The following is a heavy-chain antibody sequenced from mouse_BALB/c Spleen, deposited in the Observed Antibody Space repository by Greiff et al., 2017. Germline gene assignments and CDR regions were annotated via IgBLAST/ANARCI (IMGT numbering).Heavy chain of an antibody. V-gene: IGHV5-17*02. CDR3: ARTKGRPYAMDY. CDR2: ISSGSSTI. CDR1: GFTFSSFG. Sequence: DVQLVESGGGLVQPGGSRKLSCAASGFTFSSFGMHWVRQAPEKGLEWVAYISSGSSTIYYADTVKGRFTISRDNPKNTLFLQMTSLRSEDTAMYYCARTKGRPYAMDYWGQGTSVTVSS. J-gene: IGHJ4*01.